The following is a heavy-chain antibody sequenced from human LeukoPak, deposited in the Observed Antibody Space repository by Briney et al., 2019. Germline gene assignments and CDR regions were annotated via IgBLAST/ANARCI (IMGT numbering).Heavy chain of an antibody. CDR2: ISYSGST. J-gene: IGHJ4*02. V-gene: IGHV4-59*01. CDR1: GGSISSYY. CDR3: ARGPGGSRYLKDD. D-gene: IGHD6-13*01. Sequence: SETLSLTCTVSGGSISSYYWSWIRQPPGKGLEWIGCISYSGSTNYNPSLKSRVTISVDTSKNQCSLKLSSVTAADTAVYYCARGPGGSRYLKDDWGQGTLVTVSS.